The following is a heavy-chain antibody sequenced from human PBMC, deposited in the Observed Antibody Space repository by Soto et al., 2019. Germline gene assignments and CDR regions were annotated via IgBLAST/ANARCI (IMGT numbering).Heavy chain of an antibody. D-gene: IGHD7-27*01. CDR1: GGTFSSYA. J-gene: IGHJ4*02. Sequence: QVQLVQSGAEVKKPGSSVKVSCKASGGTFSSYAISWVRQAPGQGLEWMGGIIPIFGTANYAQKFQDRVTITADESTSTAYMELSSLRSEDTAVYYCARGGELGISARNLWFDYWGQGTLVTVSS. CDR3: ARGGELGISARNLWFDY. V-gene: IGHV1-69*01. CDR2: IIPIFGTA.